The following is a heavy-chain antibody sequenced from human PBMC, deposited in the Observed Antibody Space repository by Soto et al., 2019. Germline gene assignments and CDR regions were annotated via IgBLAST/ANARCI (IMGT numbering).Heavy chain of an antibody. J-gene: IGHJ6*02. D-gene: IGHD6-13*01. CDR3: ARDGRIAAAGIYYYYGMDV. V-gene: IGHV1-69*13. CDR1: GGTFSSYA. Sequence: ASVKVSCKASGGTFSSYAISWVRQAPGQGLEWMGGIIPIFGTANYAQKFQGRVTITADESTSTAYMELSSLRSEDTAVYHCARDGRIAAAGIYYYYGMDVWGQGTTVTVSS. CDR2: IIPIFGTA.